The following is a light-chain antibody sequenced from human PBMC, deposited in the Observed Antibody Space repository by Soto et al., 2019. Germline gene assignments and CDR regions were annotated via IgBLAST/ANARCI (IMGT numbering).Light chain of an antibody. Sequence: QSALAQPPSASGSPGQSVTISCTGTSSDVGGYIYVSWYQHHPGKAPKLMIYEASKRPSGVPDRFSGSKSGNTASLTVSGLQAEDEADYYCSSYRSSTARVFGTGTKVTVL. V-gene: IGLV2-8*01. CDR2: EAS. J-gene: IGLJ1*01. CDR3: SSYRSSTARV. CDR1: SSDVGGYIY.